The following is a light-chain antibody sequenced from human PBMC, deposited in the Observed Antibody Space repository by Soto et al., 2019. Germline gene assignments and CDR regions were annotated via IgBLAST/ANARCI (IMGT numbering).Light chain of an antibody. CDR3: QQRDNWPWT. Sequence: ETVLTQSPATLSLSPGERATLSCRASQSVRSNLAWYQHKPGQAPRLLIYDASNRATGIPGRFSGSGSGTDFTLTISNLEPEDFAAYYCQQRDNWPWTCGQGAKVEIK. J-gene: IGKJ1*01. CDR2: DAS. CDR1: QSVRSN. V-gene: IGKV3-11*01.